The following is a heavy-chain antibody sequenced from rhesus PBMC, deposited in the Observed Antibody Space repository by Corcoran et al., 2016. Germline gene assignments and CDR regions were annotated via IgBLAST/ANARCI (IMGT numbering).Heavy chain of an antibody. CDR2: ISYSGST. CDR3: AAGYSSGWYDYGLDS. D-gene: IGHD6-31*01. J-gene: IGHJ6*01. Sequence: QLQLQESGPGLVKPSETLSLTCAVSGYSISSGYGWSWIRQPPGKGLELIGYISYSGSTSYNPSLKSRVTISRDTSKNQFSLKLSSVTAADTAVYYCAAGYSSGWYDYGLDSWGQGVVVTVSS. CDR1: GYSISSGYG. V-gene: IGHV4-122*02.